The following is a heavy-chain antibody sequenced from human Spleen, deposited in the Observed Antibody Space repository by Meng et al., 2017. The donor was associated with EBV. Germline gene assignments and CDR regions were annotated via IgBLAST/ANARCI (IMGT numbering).Heavy chain of an antibody. Sequence: QGQFGESGAVVKKPGASVKVSCKASGYSFNTYANTWVRQAPGQGLEWMGLISAYNGNTKYAQTLQGRVTMTTDTSATTAYMELRSLTSDDTAVYFCARDYSNTWYPWGQGTLVTVSS. V-gene: IGHV1-18*01. CDR3: ARDYSNTWYP. D-gene: IGHD6-13*01. CDR2: ISAYNGNT. CDR1: GYSFNTYA. J-gene: IGHJ5*02.